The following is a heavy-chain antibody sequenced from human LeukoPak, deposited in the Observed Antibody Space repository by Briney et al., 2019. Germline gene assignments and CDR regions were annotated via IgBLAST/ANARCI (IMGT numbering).Heavy chain of an antibody. CDR2: ISSSSSTI. CDR1: GFTFSSYS. D-gene: IGHD3-10*01. Sequence: GGSLRLSCAASGFTFSSYSMNWVRQAPGKGLEWVSYISSSSSTIYYADSVKGRFTISRDNAKNSLYLQMNSLRDEDTAVYYCARDLWGVTYYYYYGMDVWGQGTTVTVAS. CDR3: ARDLWGVTYYYYYGMDV. V-gene: IGHV3-48*02. J-gene: IGHJ6*02.